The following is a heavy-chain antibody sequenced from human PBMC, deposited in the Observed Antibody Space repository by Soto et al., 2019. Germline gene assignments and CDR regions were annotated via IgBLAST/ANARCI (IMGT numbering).Heavy chain of an antibody. V-gene: IGHV1-2*02. CDR3: ARGRTIVSPGN. J-gene: IGHJ4*02. CDR2: INPNSGGT. Sequence: QVQLVQSGAEVKKPGASVNVSCKASGYSFTGYQIHWVRQAPGQGLEWMGWINPNSGGTNLAQKFQGRVTMTRDTSVTTAYMEIHGLTSDDTAVYYCARGRTIVSPGNWGQGTLVSVSS. D-gene: IGHD1-1*01. CDR1: GYSFTGYQ.